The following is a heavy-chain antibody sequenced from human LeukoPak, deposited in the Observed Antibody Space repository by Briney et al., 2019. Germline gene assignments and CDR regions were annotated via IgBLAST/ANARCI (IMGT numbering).Heavy chain of an antibody. J-gene: IGHJ4*02. CDR3: ARDQGTYGDYDFYFDY. CDR2: IRYDGSNK. D-gene: IGHD4-17*01. V-gene: IGHV3-30*02. CDR1: GFIFSSYG. Sequence: GGSLRLSCAASGFIFSSYGMHWVRQASGKGLEWVAFIRYDGSNKYYADSVKGRFTISRDNSKNTLYLQMNSLRAEDTAVYYCARDQGTYGDYDFYFDYWGQGTLVTVSS.